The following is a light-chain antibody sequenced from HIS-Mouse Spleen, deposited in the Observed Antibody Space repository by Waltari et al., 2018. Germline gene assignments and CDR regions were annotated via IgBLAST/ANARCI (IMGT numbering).Light chain of an antibody. CDR1: SSNIGSNY. Sequence: QSVLTQPPSASGTPGQRVTISCSGSSSNIGSNYVYWYQQLPGTAPKPLIYRNNQRPSGVPGRFSGSNSGTSASLAISGLRSEDEADYYCAAWDDSLSGPVFGGGTKLTVL. J-gene: IGLJ2*01. V-gene: IGLV1-47*01. CDR2: RNN. CDR3: AAWDDSLSGPV.